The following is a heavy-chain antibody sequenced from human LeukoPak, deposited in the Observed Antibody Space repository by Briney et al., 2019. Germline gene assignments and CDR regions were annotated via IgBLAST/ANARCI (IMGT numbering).Heavy chain of an antibody. J-gene: IGHJ3*02. V-gene: IGHV4-4*07. D-gene: IGHD5-24*01. CDR2: IYTSGST. CDR1: GGSISSYY. Sequence: SETLSLTCTVSGGSISSYYWSWIRQPAGKGLEWIGRIYTSGSTNYNPSLKSRVTMSVDTSKNQFSLKLSSVTAADTAVYYCAGSVRDGYNFGSFGAFDIWGQGTMVTVSS. CDR3: AGSVRDGYNFGSFGAFDI.